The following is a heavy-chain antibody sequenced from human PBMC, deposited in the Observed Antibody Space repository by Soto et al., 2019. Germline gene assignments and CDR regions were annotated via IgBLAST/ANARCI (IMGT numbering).Heavy chain of an antibody. CDR3: ARSPSAAAGSTLGWFDP. D-gene: IGHD6-13*01. CDR1: GGTFSNYA. Sequence: QVQLVQSGAEVKRPGSSVKVSCKASGGTFSNYAISWVRRAPGQGLEWMGGSIPIFGTANYAQKFQARVTITADESTSTAYMELNSLRSEDTAMYYCARSPSAAAGSTLGWFDPWGQGTLVTVSS. V-gene: IGHV1-69*01. CDR2: SIPIFGTA. J-gene: IGHJ5*02.